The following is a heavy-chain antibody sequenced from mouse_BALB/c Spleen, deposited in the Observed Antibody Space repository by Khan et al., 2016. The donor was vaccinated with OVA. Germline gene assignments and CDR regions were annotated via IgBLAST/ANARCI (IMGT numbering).Heavy chain of an antibody. V-gene: IGHV5-6*01. Sequence: EVELVESGGDLVKPGGSLKLSCAASGFTFSTYAMSWVRQTPDKRLEWVATISSGGDYIYYPVSVKGRFTISRDNANNTLYLQMSSLRSEDTAMYYCARHNYGPFAYWGQGTLVTVSA. J-gene: IGHJ3*01. CDR3: ARHNYGPFAY. CDR1: GFTFSTYA. CDR2: ISSGGDYI. D-gene: IGHD1-1*01.